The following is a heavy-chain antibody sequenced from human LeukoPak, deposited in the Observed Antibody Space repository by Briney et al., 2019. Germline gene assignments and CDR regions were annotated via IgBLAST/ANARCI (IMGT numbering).Heavy chain of an antibody. V-gene: IGHV1-18*01. J-gene: IGHJ4*02. CDR1: GYTFTSYG. Sequence: GASVKVSCKASGYTFTSYGISWVRQAPGQGLEWMGWISAYNGNTNYAQKLQGRVTMTTDTSTSTAYMELRSLRSDDTAVYYCARGRWFGGFLLPGWDYWGQGTLVTVSS. CDR3: ARGRWFGGFLLPGWDY. D-gene: IGHD3-10*01. CDR2: ISAYNGNT.